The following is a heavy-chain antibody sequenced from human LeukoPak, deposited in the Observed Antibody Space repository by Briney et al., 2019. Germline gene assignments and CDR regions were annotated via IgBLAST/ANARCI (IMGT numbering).Heavy chain of an antibody. D-gene: IGHD3-10*01. Sequence: ASVKVSCKASGYTFTGYYMHWVRQAPGQGLEWMGWINPNSGGTNNAQKFQGRVTMTRDTSISTAYMELSRLRSDDTAVYYCARSRTGSGFLFDYWGQGTLVTVSS. V-gene: IGHV1-2*02. CDR3: ARSRTGSGFLFDY. CDR1: GYTFTGYY. CDR2: INPNSGGT. J-gene: IGHJ4*02.